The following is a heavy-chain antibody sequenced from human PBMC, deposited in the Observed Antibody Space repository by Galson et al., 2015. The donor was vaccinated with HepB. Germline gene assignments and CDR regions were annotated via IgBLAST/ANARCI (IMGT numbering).Heavy chain of an antibody. Sequence: SVKVSCKVSGYTLTELSMHWVRQAPGKGLEWMGGFDPEDGETIYAQKFQGRVTMTEDTSTDTAYMELSSLRSEDTAVNYCATDLKLLTVVTLTGAFDIWGQGTMVTVSS. V-gene: IGHV1-24*01. CDR3: ATDLKLLTVVTLTGAFDI. J-gene: IGHJ3*02. CDR1: GYTLTELS. D-gene: IGHD4-23*01. CDR2: FDPEDGET.